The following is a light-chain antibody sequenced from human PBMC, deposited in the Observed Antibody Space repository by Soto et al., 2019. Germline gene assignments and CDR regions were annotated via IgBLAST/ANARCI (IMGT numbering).Light chain of an antibody. CDR1: QSISSW. CDR3: QQYNGYTWT. CDR2: DVS. V-gene: IGKV1-5*01. J-gene: IGKJ1*01. Sequence: DMQMTQSPSTLSASVGDRVTITCRASQSISSWLAWYQQKPGKAPKLLIYDVSSLESGVPSRFSGSGSGAEFTLTISRLQPDDFATYYCQQYNGYTWTFGQGTKVEFK.